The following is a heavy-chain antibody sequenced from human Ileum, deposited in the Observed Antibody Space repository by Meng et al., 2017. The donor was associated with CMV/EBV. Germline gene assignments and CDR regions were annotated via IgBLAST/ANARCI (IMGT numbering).Heavy chain of an antibody. D-gene: IGHD5-12*01. CDR3: ATEYSASPGWFDP. J-gene: IGHJ5*02. CDR1: GDSISSGDFY. CDR2: IYYSGST. V-gene: IGHV4-30-4*08. Sequence: LERSGPGLVKPSQPLSLSCTVSGDSISSGDFYWTWIRQSPGKGPEWIGYIYYSGSTYYNPSLKSRLTIALDTSKNQFSLRLTSVTDADTGVYYCATEYSASPGWFDPWGQGILVTVSS.